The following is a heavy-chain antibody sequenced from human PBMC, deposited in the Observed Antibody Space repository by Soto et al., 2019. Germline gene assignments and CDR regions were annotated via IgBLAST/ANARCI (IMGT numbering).Heavy chain of an antibody. V-gene: IGHV5-51*01. CDR2: IYPGDSDT. Sequence: GESLKISCKGSGYSFTSYWIGWVRQMPGKGLEWIGIIYPGDSDTRYSPSFQGQVTISADKSISTAYLQWSSLKASDTAMYYCARTSAAGKYYYDMDVWGQGTTVTVSS. D-gene: IGHD6-13*01. CDR3: ARTSAAGKYYYDMDV. CDR1: GYSFTSYW. J-gene: IGHJ6*02.